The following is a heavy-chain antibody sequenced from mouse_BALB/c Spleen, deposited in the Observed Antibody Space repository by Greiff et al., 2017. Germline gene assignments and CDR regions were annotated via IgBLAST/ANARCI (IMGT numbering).Heavy chain of an antibody. D-gene: IGHD2-4*01. J-gene: IGHJ3*01. CDR2: ILPGSGST. CDR3: ARRGIYYDYFAY. CDR1: GYTFSSYW. Sequence: QVQLQQSGAELMKPGASVKISCKATGYTFSSYWIAWVKQRPGHGLEWIGEILPGSGSTNYNEKFKGKATFTADTSSNTAYMQLSSLTSEDSAVYCCARRGIYYDYFAYWGQGTLVTVSA. V-gene: IGHV1-9*01.